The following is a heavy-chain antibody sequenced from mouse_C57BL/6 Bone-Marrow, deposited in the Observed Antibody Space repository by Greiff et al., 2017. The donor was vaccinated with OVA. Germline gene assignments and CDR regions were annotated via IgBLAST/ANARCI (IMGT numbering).Heavy chain of an antibody. Sequence: VQLQQSGAELVRPGASVKLSCTASGFNIKDDYMHWVKQRPEQGLEWIGWIDPENGDTEYASKFQGKATITADTSSNTAYLQLSSLTSEDTAVYDCTDYYGSSWGYFDVWGTGTTVTVSS. CDR3: TDYYGSSWGYFDV. V-gene: IGHV14-4*01. J-gene: IGHJ1*03. CDR1: GFNIKDDY. CDR2: IDPENGDT. D-gene: IGHD1-1*01.